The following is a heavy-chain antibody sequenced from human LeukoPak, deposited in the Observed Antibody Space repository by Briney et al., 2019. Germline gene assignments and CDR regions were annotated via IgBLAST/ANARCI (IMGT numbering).Heavy chain of an antibody. V-gene: IGHV1-18*01. J-gene: IGHJ3*02. Sequence: ASVKVSCKASGYTFTNYGISWVRQAPGQGLEWMGWSRVYNGNTNYAQKFQGRVTMTTDTSTSTAYMELRSLRSDDTAVYYCARAWDYYDSSGYLASDDAFDIWGQGTMVTVSS. CDR3: ARAWDYYDSSGYLASDDAFDI. CDR2: SRVYNGNT. CDR1: GYTFTNYG. D-gene: IGHD3-22*01.